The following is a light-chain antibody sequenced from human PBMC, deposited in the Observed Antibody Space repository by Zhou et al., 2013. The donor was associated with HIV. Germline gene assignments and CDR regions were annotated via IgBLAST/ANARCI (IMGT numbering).Light chain of an antibody. J-gene: IGKJ4*01. V-gene: IGKV3-20*01. CDR3: QQYGGAFT. Sequence: EIVLTQSPGTLSLSPGERATLSCRASQSVSSRYLAWYQQKPGQAPRLLIYGASSRAPGIPDRFSGSGSGTDFTLTISRLEPEDFALYYCQQYGGAFTFGGGTKVEIK. CDR2: GAS. CDR1: QSVSSRY.